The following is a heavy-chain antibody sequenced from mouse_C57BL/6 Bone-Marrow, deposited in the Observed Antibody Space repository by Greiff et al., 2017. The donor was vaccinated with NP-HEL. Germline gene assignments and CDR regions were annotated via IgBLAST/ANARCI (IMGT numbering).Heavy chain of an antibody. CDR1: GYTFTSYG. J-gene: IGHJ1*03. D-gene: IGHD1-1*02. CDR2: IYPRSGNT. Sequence: VKLVESGAELARPGASVKLSCKASGYTFTSYGISWVKQRTGQGLEWIGEIYPRSGNTYYNEKFKGKATLTADKSSSTAYMELRSLTSEDSAVYFCARRWDWYFDVWDTGTTVTVSS. CDR3: ARRWDWYFDV. V-gene: IGHV1-81*01.